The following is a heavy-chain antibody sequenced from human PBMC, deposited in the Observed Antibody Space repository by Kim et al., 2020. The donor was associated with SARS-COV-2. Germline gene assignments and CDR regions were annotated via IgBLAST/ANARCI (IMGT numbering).Heavy chain of an antibody. D-gene: IGHD5-12*01. J-gene: IGHJ4*02. CDR2: ISWNSGSI. V-gene: IGHV3-9*01. CDR1: GFTFDDYA. Sequence: GGSLRLSCAASGFTFDDYAMHWVRQAPGKGLEWVSGISWNSGSIGYADSVKGRFTISRDNAKNSLYLQMNSLRAEDTALYYCAKDQGGFIVATMGVDYWGQGTLVTVSS. CDR3: AKDQGGFIVATMGVDY.